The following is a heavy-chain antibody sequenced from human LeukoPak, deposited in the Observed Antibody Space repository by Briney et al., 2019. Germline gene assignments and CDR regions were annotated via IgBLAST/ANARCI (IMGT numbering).Heavy chain of an antibody. CDR2: TNSDGSSI. V-gene: IGHV3-74*01. Sequence: PGGFQRLSCAASGFTFSNYWMHWVRQAPGKGLVWVSRTNSDGSSITYADSVKGRFTISRDNAKNTLYLQMNSLRAEDTAMYFCARRSIDYAFDIWGPGIMVTVTP. CDR1: GFTFSNYW. J-gene: IGHJ3*02. D-gene: IGHD2/OR15-2a*01. CDR3: ARRSIDYAFDI.